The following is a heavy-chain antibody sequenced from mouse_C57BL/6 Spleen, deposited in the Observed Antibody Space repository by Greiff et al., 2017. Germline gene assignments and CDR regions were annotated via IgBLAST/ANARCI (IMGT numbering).Heavy chain of an antibody. CDR2: IWRGGST. V-gene: IGHV2-5*01. CDR1: GFSLTSYG. Sequence: VKLVESGPGLVQPSQSLSITCTVSGFSLTSYGVHWVRQSPGKGLEWLGVIWRGGSTDYNAAFMSRLSITKDNSKSQVFFKMNSLQADDTAIYYCAIYGSSYRYFDVWGTGTTGTVSS. CDR3: AIYGSSYRYFDV. J-gene: IGHJ1*03. D-gene: IGHD1-1*01.